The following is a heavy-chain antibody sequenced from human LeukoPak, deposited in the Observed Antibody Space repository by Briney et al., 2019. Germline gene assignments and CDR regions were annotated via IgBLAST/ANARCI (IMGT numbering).Heavy chain of an antibody. J-gene: IGHJ4*02. CDR3: ARLSGSYYNSPFYFDY. D-gene: IGHD3-10*01. CDR1: GFTFITYA. Sequence: PGGSLRLSCAGSGFTFITYAMSWVRQAPGKGLEWVSAFSGGDDSTYYAHSVRGRFTISRDSSRNTLYLQRNSLRAEDTAVYYCARLSGSYYNSPFYFDYWGQGTLVTVSS. V-gene: IGHV3-23*01. CDR2: FSGGDDST.